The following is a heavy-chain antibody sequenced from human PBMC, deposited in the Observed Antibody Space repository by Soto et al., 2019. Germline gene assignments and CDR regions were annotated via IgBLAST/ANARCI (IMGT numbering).Heavy chain of an antibody. D-gene: IGHD3-22*01. V-gene: IGHV3-15*07. CDR3: TTGYYDRKYNYHEY. J-gene: IGHJ4*02. CDR1: GFSFSDAW. CDR2: IKSRSDGGTV. Sequence: GGSLRLSCEASGFSFSDAWMNWVRQAPGKGLEWVGRIKSRSDGGTVDYGVPVKGRFTISRDDSRSTVFLQMNSLKTEDTGLYYCTTGYYDRKYNYHEYWGQGTLVTVSS.